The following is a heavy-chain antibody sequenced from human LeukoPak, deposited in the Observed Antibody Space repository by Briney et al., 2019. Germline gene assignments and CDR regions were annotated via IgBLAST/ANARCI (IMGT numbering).Heavy chain of an antibody. Sequence: GASVKVSCKASGYTFTSYGISWVRQAPGQGLEWMGWISAYNGNTNYAQKFQGRVTMTTDTSTNTAYMEMRSLRFDDTAVYYCAQNQRGSMSYFLDSWGQGTLVTVSS. V-gene: IGHV1-18*01. CDR1: GYTFTSYG. CDR2: ISAYNGNT. CDR3: AQNQRGSMSYFLDS. J-gene: IGHJ5*01. D-gene: IGHD1-26*01.